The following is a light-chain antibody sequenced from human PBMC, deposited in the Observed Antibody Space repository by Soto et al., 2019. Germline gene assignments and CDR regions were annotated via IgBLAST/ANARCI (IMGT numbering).Light chain of an antibody. J-gene: IGKJ4*01. CDR2: AAS. CDR1: QSISSY. V-gene: IGKV1-39*01. Sequence: DIHMTQSPSSLSASVGDRVTITCRASQSISSYLNWYQQKPGKAPKLLIYAASSLQSGVPSRFSGSGSGTDFTLTISSLQPEDFATYYCQQSYSTLTFGGGTRWIS. CDR3: QQSYSTLT.